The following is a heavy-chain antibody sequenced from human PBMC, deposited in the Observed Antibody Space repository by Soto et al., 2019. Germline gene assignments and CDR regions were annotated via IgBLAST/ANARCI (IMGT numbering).Heavy chain of an antibody. V-gene: IGHV1-69*13. D-gene: IGHD2-2*01. J-gene: IGHJ5*02. CDR3: ARDMAVVPAAYNWFDP. CDR2: IIPIFGTA. Sequence: SVKVSCKASGGTFSSYAISWVRQAPGQGLEWMGGIIPIFGTANYAQKFQGRVTITAYESTSTAYMELSSLRSEDTAVYYCARDMAVVPAAYNWFDPWGQGTLVTVSS. CDR1: GGTFSSYA.